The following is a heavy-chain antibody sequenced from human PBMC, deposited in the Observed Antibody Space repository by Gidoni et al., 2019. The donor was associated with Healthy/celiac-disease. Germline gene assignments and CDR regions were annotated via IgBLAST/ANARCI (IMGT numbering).Heavy chain of an antibody. V-gene: IGHV1-69*01. CDR1: GGTFSSYA. J-gene: IGHJ6*02. CDR3: ARDIGYCSSTSCSPYGMDV. Sequence: QVQLVQSGADVKKPGSSVEVSCKASGGTFSSYAISWVRQAPGQGLEWMGGIIPIFGTANYVQKFQGRVTLTADESTSTAYMELSSLRSEDTAVYYCARDIGYCSSTSCSPYGMDVWGQGTTVTVSS. CDR2: IIPIFGTA. D-gene: IGHD2-2*01.